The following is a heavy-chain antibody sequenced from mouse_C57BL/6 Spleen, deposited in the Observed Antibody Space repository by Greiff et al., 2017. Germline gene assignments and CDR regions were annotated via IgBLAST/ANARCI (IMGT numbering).Heavy chain of an antibody. J-gene: IGHJ3*01. CDR3: ARADGYLAWLAY. V-gene: IGHV2-9-1*01. CDR2: LWTGGGT. D-gene: IGHD2-3*01. Sequence: VQLQESGPGLVAPSQSLSITCTVSGFSLTSYAIRWVRQPPGKGLEWLGVLWTGGGTNYNSALKSKLSISKDNSKSQVFLKMNSLQTDDTGRYYWARADGYLAWLAYWGQGSLVTVSA. CDR1: GFSLTSYA.